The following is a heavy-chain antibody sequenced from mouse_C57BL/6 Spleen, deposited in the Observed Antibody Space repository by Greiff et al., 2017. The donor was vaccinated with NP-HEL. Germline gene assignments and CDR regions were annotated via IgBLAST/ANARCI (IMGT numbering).Heavy chain of an antibody. CDR3: ARSLITTVVATEGYFDV. Sequence: VQLQQSGPGLVQPSQSLSITCTVSGFSLTSYGVHWVRQSPGKGLEWLGLIWSGGSTDYNAAFISRLSISKDNSKSQVFFKMNSLQADDTAIYYCARSLITTVVATEGYFDVWGTGTTVTVSS. D-gene: IGHD1-1*01. V-gene: IGHV2-2*01. J-gene: IGHJ1*03. CDR1: GFSLTSYG. CDR2: IWSGGST.